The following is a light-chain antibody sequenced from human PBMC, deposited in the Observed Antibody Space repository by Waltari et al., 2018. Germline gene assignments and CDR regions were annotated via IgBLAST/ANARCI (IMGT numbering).Light chain of an antibody. CDR3: ASWDGRLNGVV. V-gene: IGLV1-44*01. CDR1: SSHIGLET. Sequence: QSVLTPPPSASGTPGQRVTISCSGSSSHIGLETENWYQQFPGAAPKLLIHTTDQRPSGVPDRFSGSKSGTSASLAISGLQSEDEADYFCASWDGRLNGVVFGGGTKLTVL. J-gene: IGLJ3*02. CDR2: TTD.